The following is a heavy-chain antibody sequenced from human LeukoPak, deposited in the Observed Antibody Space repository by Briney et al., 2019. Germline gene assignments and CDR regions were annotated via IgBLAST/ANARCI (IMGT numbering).Heavy chain of an antibody. D-gene: IGHD3-22*01. CDR2: ISGSGGST. CDR1: GSTFSSYA. CDR3: AKGSPTYYYDSSGFSGDY. Sequence: GGSLRLSCAASGSTFSSYAMSWVRQAPGKGLEWVSAISGSGGSTYYADSVKGRFTISRDNSKNTLYLQMNSLRAEDTAVYYCAKGSPTYYYDSSGFSGDYWGQGTLVTVSS. J-gene: IGHJ4*02. V-gene: IGHV3-23*01.